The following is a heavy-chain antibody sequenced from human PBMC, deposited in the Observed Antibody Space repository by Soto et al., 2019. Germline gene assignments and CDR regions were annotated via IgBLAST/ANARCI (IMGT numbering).Heavy chain of an antibody. J-gene: IGHJ6*02. CDR2: ISAYNGNT. V-gene: IGHV1-18*01. Sequence: ASVKVSCKASGYTFTSYGISWVRQAPGQGLEWMGWISAYNGNTSYAQKLQGRVTMTTDTSTSTAYMELRSLRSDDTAVYYCARGAGYDGWDYYYYYGMDVWGQGTTVTVSS. CDR1: GYTFTSYG. D-gene: IGHD3-3*01. CDR3: ARGAGYDGWDYYYYYGMDV.